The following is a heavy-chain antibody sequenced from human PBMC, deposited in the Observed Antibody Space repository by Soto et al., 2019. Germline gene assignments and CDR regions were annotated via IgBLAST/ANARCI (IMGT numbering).Heavy chain of an antibody. CDR2: IYYSGST. CDR3: ARNTAMVRGDYYYGMDV. V-gene: IGHV4-30-4*01. CDR1: GGSISSGDYY. J-gene: IGHJ6*02. Sequence: SETLSLTCTVSGGSISSGDYYWSWIRQPPGKGLEWIGYIYYSGSTYYNPSLKSRVTISVDTSKNQFSLKLSSVTAADTAVYYCARNTAMVRGDYYYGMDVWGQGTTVTVSS. D-gene: IGHD5-18*01.